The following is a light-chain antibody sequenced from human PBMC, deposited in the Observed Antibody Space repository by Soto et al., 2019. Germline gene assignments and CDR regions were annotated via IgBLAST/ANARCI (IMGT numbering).Light chain of an antibody. Sequence: EIVLTQSPATLSLSPGERATLSCRASQSVSSYLAWYQQRPGQAPRLLIYDASKRATGIPARFSGSGSGTDFTLTISSLEPEDFAIYYCQHRSNWPLTFGGGTKVEIK. J-gene: IGKJ4*01. CDR3: QHRSNWPLT. CDR1: QSVSSY. V-gene: IGKV3-11*01. CDR2: DAS.